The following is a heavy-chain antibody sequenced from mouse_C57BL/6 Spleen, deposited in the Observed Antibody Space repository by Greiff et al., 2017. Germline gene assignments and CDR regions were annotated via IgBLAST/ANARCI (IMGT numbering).Heavy chain of an antibody. J-gene: IGHJ2*01. CDR3: ARGLYSNYED. CDR1: GYTFTSYW. V-gene: IGHV1-50*01. D-gene: IGHD2-5*01. CDR2: IDPSDSYT. Sequence: QVQLQQPGAELVKPGASVKLSCKASGYTFTSYWMQWVKQRPGQGLEWIGEIDPSDSYTNYNQKFKGKATLTVDPSSSTAYMQLSSLTSEDSAVYYCARGLYSNYEDWGQGTTLTVSS.